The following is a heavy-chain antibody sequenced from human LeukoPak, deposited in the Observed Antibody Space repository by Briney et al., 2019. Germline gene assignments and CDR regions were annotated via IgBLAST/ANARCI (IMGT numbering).Heavy chain of an antibody. CDR2: IYYSGST. J-gene: IGHJ4*02. Sequence: PSETLSLTCTVSGGSISSGDYYWSWIRQPPGKGLEWIGYIYYSGSTYYNPSLKSRVTISVDTSKNQFSLKLSSVTAADTAVYYCARGRVVGATGDWGQGTLVTVSS. D-gene: IGHD1-26*01. V-gene: IGHV4-30-4*01. CDR3: ARGRVVGATGD. CDR1: GGSISSGDYY.